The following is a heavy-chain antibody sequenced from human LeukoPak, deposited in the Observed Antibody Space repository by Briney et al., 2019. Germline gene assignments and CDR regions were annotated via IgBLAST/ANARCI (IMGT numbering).Heavy chain of an antibody. V-gene: IGHV1-3*01. CDR3: ARDRGGTGDFDY. CDR2: INAGNGDT. Sequence: ASVKVSCKASGYIFTSYAMHWVRRAPGQRLEWMGWINAGNGDTKYSQKLQGRVTIARDTSASTAYMELSSLRSEDTAVYYCARDRGGTGDFDYWGQGTLVTVSS. CDR1: GYIFTSYA. J-gene: IGHJ4*02. D-gene: IGHD1-1*01.